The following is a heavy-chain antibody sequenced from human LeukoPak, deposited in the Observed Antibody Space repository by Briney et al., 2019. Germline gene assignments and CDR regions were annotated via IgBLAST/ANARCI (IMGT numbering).Heavy chain of an antibody. J-gene: IGHJ4*02. D-gene: IGHD3-22*01. CDR2: ISDSSTYI. CDR1: GFTFSRYT. V-gene: IGHV3-21*04. Sequence: KPGGSLRLSCAASGFTFSRYTMHWVRRAPGEGLEWVSSISDSSTYIYYADSVKGRFTTSRDNANNTLHLQMNSLRVEDTAVYFCARDPQYYFDSSGFDYWGQGVFVTVSS. CDR3: ARDPQYYFDSSGFDY.